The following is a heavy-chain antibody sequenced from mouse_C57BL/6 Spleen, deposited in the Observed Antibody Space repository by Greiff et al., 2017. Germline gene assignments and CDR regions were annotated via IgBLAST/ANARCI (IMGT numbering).Heavy chain of an antibody. D-gene: IGHD6-1*01. CDR1: GFTFSSYA. J-gene: IGHJ3*01. V-gene: IGHV5-4*03. Sequence: EVKVVESGGGLVKPGGSLKLSCAASGFTFSSYAMSWVRQTPEKRLEWVATISDGGSYTYYPDNVKGRFTISRDNAKNNLYLQMSHLKSEDRAIYYCARDQDLWGFAYWGQGTLVTVSA. CDR2: ISDGGSYT. CDR3: ARDQDLWGFAY.